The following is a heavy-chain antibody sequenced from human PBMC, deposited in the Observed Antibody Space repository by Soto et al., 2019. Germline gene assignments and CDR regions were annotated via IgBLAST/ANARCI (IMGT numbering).Heavy chain of an antibody. CDR2: IYPGDSDT. CDR3: ARQVTFTYGSGSFRAFDM. V-gene: IGHV5-51*01. Sequence: PGESLKISCKGSGYSFTSYWIGWVRQMPGKGLEWMGIIYPGDSDTRYSPSFQGQVTISLDKSISTAYLQWSSLKASDTAMYYCARQVTFTYGSGSFRAFDMWGQGTMVTVS. J-gene: IGHJ3*02. CDR1: GYSFTSYW. D-gene: IGHD3-10*01.